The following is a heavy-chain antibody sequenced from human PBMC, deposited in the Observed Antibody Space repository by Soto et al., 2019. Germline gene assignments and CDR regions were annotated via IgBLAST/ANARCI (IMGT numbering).Heavy chain of an antibody. CDR1: GGSFSGYY. CDR3: ARGVPMKRVVHRGAHDIYYFDS. CDR2: INHSGST. Sequence: PSETLSLTCAVYGGSFSGYYWSWIRQPPGKGLEWIGEINHSGSTNYNSSLKSRVTISVDTSKNQFSLKLSSVTAADTAVYYCARGVPMKRVVHRGAHDIYYFDSWGQGTLVNVSS. J-gene: IGHJ4*02. D-gene: IGHD3-22*01. V-gene: IGHV4-34*01.